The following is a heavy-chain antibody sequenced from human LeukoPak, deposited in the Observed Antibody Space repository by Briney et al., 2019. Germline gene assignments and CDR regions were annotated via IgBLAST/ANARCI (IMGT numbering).Heavy chain of an antibody. CDR2: INPYSGDT. CDR3: ARASVENTLRIDDY. V-gene: IGHV1-2*02. J-gene: IGHJ4*02. D-gene: IGHD2-15*01. CDR1: GYTFTYYY. Sequence: ASVKVSCKASGYTFTYYYMHWVRQAPGQGLEWMGWINPYSGDTNYAQKFQGRVTMTRDTSITTAYMDLSRVKSDDTAVYYCARASVENTLRIDDYWGQGTLVTVSS.